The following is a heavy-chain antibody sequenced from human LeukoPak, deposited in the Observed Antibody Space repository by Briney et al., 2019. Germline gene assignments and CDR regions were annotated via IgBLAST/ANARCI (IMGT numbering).Heavy chain of an antibody. CDR1: GFTFSSYG. J-gene: IGHJ6*02. D-gene: IGHD3-10*01. V-gene: IGHV3-30*18. CDR3: AKDPGLAVRGVIHYYYYSGMDV. CDR2: ISYDGSNK. Sequence: GGSLRLSCAASGFTFSSYGMHWVRQAPGKGLEWVAVISYDGSNKYYADSVKGRFTISRDNSKNTLYLQMNSLRAEDTAVYYCAKDPGLAVRGVIHYYYYSGMDVWGQGTTVTVSS.